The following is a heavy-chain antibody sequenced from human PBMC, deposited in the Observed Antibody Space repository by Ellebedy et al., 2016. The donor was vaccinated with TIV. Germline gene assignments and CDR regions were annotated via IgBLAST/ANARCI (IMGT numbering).Heavy chain of an antibody. Sequence: GESLKISCAASGFTFSTYSMNWVRQAPGKGLEWVSSITSSSSFIYYADSGEGRFTISRDNAKNSLYLQMNSLRAEDTAVYYCARGPYYYDSSGFYSEYWGQGTLVTVSS. J-gene: IGHJ4*02. V-gene: IGHV3-21*01. CDR2: ITSSSSFI. D-gene: IGHD3-22*01. CDR3: ARGPYYYDSSGFYSEY. CDR1: GFTFSTYS.